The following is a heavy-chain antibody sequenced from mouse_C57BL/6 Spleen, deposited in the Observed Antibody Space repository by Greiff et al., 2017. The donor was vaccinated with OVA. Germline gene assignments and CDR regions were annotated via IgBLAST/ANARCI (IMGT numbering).Heavy chain of an antibody. J-gene: IGHJ3*01. CDR2: ISYDGSN. D-gene: IGHD2-3*01. CDR3: ARDYGYYLDWFAY. Sequence: VEESGPGLVKPSQSLSLTCSVTGYSITSGYYWNWIRQFPGNKLEWMGYISYDGSNNYNPSLKNRISITRDTSKNQFFLKLNSVTTEDTATYYCARDYGYYLDWFAYWGQGTLVTVSA. CDR1: GYSITSGYY. V-gene: IGHV3-6*01.